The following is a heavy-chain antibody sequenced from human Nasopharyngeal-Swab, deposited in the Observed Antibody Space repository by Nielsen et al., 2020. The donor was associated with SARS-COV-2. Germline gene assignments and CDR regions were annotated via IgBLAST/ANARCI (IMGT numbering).Heavy chain of an antibody. CDR2: FDPEDGET. D-gene: IGHD4-17*01. Sequence: ASVEVSCKVSGYTLTELSMHRVRQAPGKGLEWMGGFDPEDGETIYAQKFQGRVTMTEDTSTDTAYMELSSLRSEDTAVYYCATGDPTVTTSNWFDPWGQGTLVTVSS. V-gene: IGHV1-24*01. CDR1: GYTLTELS. CDR3: ATGDPTVTTSNWFDP. J-gene: IGHJ5*02.